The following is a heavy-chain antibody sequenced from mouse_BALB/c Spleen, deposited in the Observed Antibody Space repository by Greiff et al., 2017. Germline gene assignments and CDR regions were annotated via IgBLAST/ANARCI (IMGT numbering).Heavy chain of an antibody. Sequence: QVQLQQSGAELVRPGVSVKISCKGSGYTFTDYAMHWVKQSHAKSLEWIGVISTYYGDASYNQKFKGKATMTVDKSSSTAYMELARLTSEDSAIYYCARWRLSGDGYYGGVGYAMDYWGQGTSVTVSS. D-gene: IGHD2-3*01. V-gene: IGHV1S137*01. CDR1: GYTFTDYA. J-gene: IGHJ4*01. CDR3: ARWRLSGDGYYGGVGYAMDY. CDR2: ISTYYGDA.